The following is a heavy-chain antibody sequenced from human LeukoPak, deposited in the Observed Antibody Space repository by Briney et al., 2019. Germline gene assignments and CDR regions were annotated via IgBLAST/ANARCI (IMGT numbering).Heavy chain of an antibody. J-gene: IGHJ5*02. Sequence: GGSLRLSCAASGFSFSSYGMHWVRQAPGKGLEWVAVISYDGSNEYHADSVKGRFTISRDNSKNTLYLQMNSLRVEDTAVYYCAKGGIPDDPWGQGTLVTVSS. CDR1: GFSFSSYG. D-gene: IGHD2-21*01. CDR3: AKGGIPDDP. CDR2: ISYDGSNE. V-gene: IGHV3-30*18.